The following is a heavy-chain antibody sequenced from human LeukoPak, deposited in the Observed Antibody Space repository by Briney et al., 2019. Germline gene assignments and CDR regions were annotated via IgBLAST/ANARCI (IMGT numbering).Heavy chain of an antibody. Sequence: PGGSLRLSCAASGFTVISNYMSWVRQAPGKGLEWVSVIYAGGSTYYADSVKGRFTIFRDNSKNTLYLQMNSLRAEDTAVYYCARDRSGAYSFDYWGQGTLVTVSS. CDR2: IYAGGST. V-gene: IGHV3-66*01. D-gene: IGHD2-15*01. J-gene: IGHJ4*02. CDR1: GFTVISNY. CDR3: ARDRSGAYSFDY.